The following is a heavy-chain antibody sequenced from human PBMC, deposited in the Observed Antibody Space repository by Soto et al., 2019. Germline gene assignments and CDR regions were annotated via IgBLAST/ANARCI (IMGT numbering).Heavy chain of an antibody. D-gene: IGHD6-19*01. V-gene: IGHV1-58*01. CDR3: AAVPAFSVAGKDQNLDS. J-gene: IGHJ4*02. CDR2: IVVGSGNT. CDR1: GFTFTSSA. Sequence: GASVKVSCKASGFTFTSSAVQWVGQSRGRRLEWIGWIVVGSGNTNYAQKFQERVTITRDMSTSTAYMERSSLRSEDTAVYYCAAVPAFSVAGKDQNLDSWGQGTLVTVSS.